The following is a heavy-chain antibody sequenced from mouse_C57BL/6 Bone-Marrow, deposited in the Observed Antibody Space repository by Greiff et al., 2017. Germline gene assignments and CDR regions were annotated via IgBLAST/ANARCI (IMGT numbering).Heavy chain of an antibody. Sequence: EVKLMESGGGLVKPGGSLKLSCAASGFTFSDYGMHWVRQAPEKGLEWVAYISSGSSTIYYADTVKGRFTISRDNAKNTLFLQMTSLRSEDTAMYYCARQLRLYVDYWGQGTTRTVSS. V-gene: IGHV5-17*01. CDR2: ISSGSSTI. D-gene: IGHD1-2*01. CDR3: ARQLRLYVDY. J-gene: IGHJ2*01. CDR1: GFTFSDYG.